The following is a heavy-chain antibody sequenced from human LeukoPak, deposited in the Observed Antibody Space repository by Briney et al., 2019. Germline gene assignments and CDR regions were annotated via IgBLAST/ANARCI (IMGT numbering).Heavy chain of an antibody. CDR1: GFTVSSNY. J-gene: IGHJ4*02. CDR3: TTEISSGFDY. CDR2: IKSKTDGGTA. Sequence: PGGSLRLSCAASGFTVSSNYMSWVRQAPGKGPEWVGRIKSKTDGGTAEYAASVKGRFTTSRDDSKNTLYLQMNSLKTEDTAVYYCTTEISSGFDYWGQGTLVTVSS. V-gene: IGHV3-15*01. D-gene: IGHD3-22*01.